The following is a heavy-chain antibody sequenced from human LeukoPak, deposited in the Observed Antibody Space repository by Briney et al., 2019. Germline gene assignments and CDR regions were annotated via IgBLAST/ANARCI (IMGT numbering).Heavy chain of an antibody. V-gene: IGHV1-3*01. CDR1: GYTLTSYA. J-gene: IGHJ4*02. Sequence: GASVKVSCKASGYTLTSYAMHWVRQAPGQRLEWMGWINAGNGNTKYSQKFQGRVTITRDTSASTAYMELSSLRSEDTAVYYCAVLYCSSTSCFDFDYWGQGTLVTVSS. D-gene: IGHD2-2*01. CDR2: INAGNGNT. CDR3: AVLYCSSTSCFDFDY.